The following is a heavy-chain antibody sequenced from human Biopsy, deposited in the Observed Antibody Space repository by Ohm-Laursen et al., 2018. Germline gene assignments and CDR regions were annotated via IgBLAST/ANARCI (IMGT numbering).Heavy chain of an antibody. CDR1: GFTFSNYG. D-gene: IGHD4-11*01. Sequence: SLRLSCSASGFTFSNYGMHWVRQAPGKGLEWLAAIWYDGSNKYYGDSVQGRFTISRDNSKNTVYLQMNSLRAEDTAIYYCARDSTINTGTTADYWGQGTLVTVSS. CDR2: IWYDGSNK. CDR3: ARDSTINTGTTADY. V-gene: IGHV3-33*01. J-gene: IGHJ4*02.